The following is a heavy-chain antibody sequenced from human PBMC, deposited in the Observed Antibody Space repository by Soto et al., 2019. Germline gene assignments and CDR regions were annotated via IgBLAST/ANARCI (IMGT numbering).Heavy chain of an antibody. Sequence: SVKVSCKASGGTFSSYTISWVRQAPGQGLEWMGRIIPILGIANYAQKFQGRVTITADKSTSTAYMELSSLRSEDTAVYYCAREGYCSSTSCRDAFDIWGQGTMVTVSS. D-gene: IGHD2-2*01. V-gene: IGHV1-69*04. CDR1: GGTFSSYT. CDR2: IIPILGIA. J-gene: IGHJ3*02. CDR3: AREGYCSSTSCRDAFDI.